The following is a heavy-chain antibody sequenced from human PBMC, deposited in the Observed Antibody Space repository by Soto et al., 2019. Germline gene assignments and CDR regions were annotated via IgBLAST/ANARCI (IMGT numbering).Heavy chain of an antibody. CDR2: IYHSGST. CDR3: ASGGNYGERTDAFDI. Sequence: SETLSLTCAVSSGSISSSNWWSWVRQPPGKGLEWIGEIYHSGSTNYNPSLKSRVTISVDKSKNQFSLKLSSVTAADTAVYYCASGGNYGERTDAFDIWGQGTMVTVSS. CDR1: SGSISSSNW. J-gene: IGHJ3*02. D-gene: IGHD4-17*01. V-gene: IGHV4-4*02.